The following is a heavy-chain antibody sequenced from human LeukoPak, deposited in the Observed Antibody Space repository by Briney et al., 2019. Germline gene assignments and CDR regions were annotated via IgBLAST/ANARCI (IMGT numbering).Heavy chain of an antibody. CDR3: ARGVSYSSSSSGWFDP. V-gene: IGHV4-34*01. CDR1: GGSFSGYY. J-gene: IGHJ5*02. D-gene: IGHD6-6*01. CDR2: INHSGST. Sequence: SETLSLTCAVYGGSFSGYYWSWIRQPPGKGLEWIGEINHSGSTNYNPSLKSRVTISVDTSKNQFSLKLSSVTAADTAVYYCARGVSYSSSSSGWFDPWGQGTLVTVSS.